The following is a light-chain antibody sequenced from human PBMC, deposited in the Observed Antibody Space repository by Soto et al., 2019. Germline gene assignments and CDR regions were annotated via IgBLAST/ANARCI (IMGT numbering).Light chain of an antibody. CDR1: SSGIGSYNL. CDR2: EAR. CDR3: SSSVGSSTLV. Sequence: QSALTQPASVSGSPGQSITISCTGTSSGIGSYNLVSWYQQHPGKVPKVIIYEARKRPPGVSNRFSGSKSGNTASLTISGLQAEDEADYYCSSSVGSSTLVFGGGTKLTVL. V-gene: IGLV2-23*01. J-gene: IGLJ2*01.